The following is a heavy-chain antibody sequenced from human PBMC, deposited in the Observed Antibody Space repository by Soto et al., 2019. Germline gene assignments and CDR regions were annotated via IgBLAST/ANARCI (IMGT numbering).Heavy chain of an antibody. J-gene: IGHJ5*02. CDR2: INPNSRGT. Sequence: ASVKVSCKASGYTFTDYFIHCVLQAPGQGFEWMGWINPNSRGTNYAQKFQGRVTMTRDTSNSTAYMELRGLRSDDTAVYYCARVTLKAGNWFDPWGQGTLVTVSS. CDR3: ARVTLKAGNWFDP. CDR1: GYTFTDYF. V-gene: IGHV1-2*02.